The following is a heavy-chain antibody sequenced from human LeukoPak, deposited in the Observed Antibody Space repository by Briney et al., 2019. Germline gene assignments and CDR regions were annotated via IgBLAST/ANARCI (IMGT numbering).Heavy chain of an antibody. Sequence: GGSVRLSCAASGFTFSDYYMSWIRQAPGKGLEWVSYISSSGSTIYYADSVKGRFTISRDNAKNSLYLQMNSLRAEDTAVYYCAKDHGQAIVPRRFDYWGQGTLVTVSS. CDR2: ISSSGSTI. CDR1: GFTFSDYY. V-gene: IGHV3-11*01. J-gene: IGHJ4*02. D-gene: IGHD6-6*01. CDR3: AKDHGQAIVPRRFDY.